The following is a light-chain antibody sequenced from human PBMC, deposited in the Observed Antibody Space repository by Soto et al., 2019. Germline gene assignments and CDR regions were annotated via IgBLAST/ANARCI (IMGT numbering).Light chain of an antibody. V-gene: IGKV3-11*01. CDR3: LQRSNWPLT. CDR2: GAS. CDR1: QSISNL. J-gene: IGKJ4*01. Sequence: EIVMTQSPATLSVSPGERATLSCRASQSISNLLAWYQQKPGQAPRLLIYGASNRATGIPARFSGSGSGTDFTLTISSLEPEDFAVYHCLQRSNWPLTFGGGTKVDI.